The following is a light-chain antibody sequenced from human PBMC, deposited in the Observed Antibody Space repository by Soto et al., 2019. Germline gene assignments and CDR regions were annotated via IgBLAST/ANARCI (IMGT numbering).Light chain of an antibody. V-gene: IGKV3-20*01. Sequence: EIVLTQSPGTLSLSPGEGATLSCRASQSVSNNYLAWYQQKPGQAPRLLIYGASNRATGIPDRFSGSGSGTDFTLTISRLEPDDVAVYYCQQYSASLLTFGGGTKVDIK. J-gene: IGKJ4*01. CDR1: QSVSNNY. CDR2: GAS. CDR3: QQYSASLLT.